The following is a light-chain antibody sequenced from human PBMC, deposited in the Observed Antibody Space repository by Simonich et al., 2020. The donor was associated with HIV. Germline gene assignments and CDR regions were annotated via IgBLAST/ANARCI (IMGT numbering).Light chain of an antibody. CDR2: EGT. CDR3: CSYAGTSTWL. V-gene: IGLV2-23*01. CDR1: SSDVGSYNL. J-gene: IGLJ3*02. Sequence: QSALTQPASVSGSPGQSITISCTGTSSDVGSYNLVPWYQQHPGKAPKLMIYEGTKRPSGVSNRFSGSKSGNTASLTISGLQAEDEADYYCCSYAGTSTWLFGGGTKLTVL.